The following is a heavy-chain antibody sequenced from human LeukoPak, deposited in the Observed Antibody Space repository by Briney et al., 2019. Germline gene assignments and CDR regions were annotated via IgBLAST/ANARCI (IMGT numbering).Heavy chain of an antibody. CDR1: GYPISSGYY. Sequence: SETLSLTCAVSGYPISSGYYWGWIRQPPGKGLEWIGSIYHRGNTYYNPSLKSRVTMSVDTSNNQFSLKLSSVTAADTALYYCARVDTSRIIDYWGQGTLVTVSS. J-gene: IGHJ4*02. V-gene: IGHV4-38-2*01. CDR3: ARVDTSRIIDY. CDR2: IYHRGNT. D-gene: IGHD5-18*01.